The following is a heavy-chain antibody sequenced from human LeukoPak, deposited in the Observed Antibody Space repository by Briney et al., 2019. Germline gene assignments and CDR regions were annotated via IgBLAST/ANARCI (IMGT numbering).Heavy chain of an antibody. CDR3: ARTGGYCSGGSCYYY. J-gene: IGHJ4*02. CDR1: GASISSSSYY. D-gene: IGHD2-15*01. V-gene: IGHV4-39*07. CDR2: IYYSGST. Sequence: PSETLPLTCTVSGASISSSSYYWGWIRQPPGKGLEWIGSIYYSGSTYYNPSLKSRVTISVDTSKNQFSLKLSSVTAADTAVYYCARTGGYCSGGSCYYYWGQGTLVTVSS.